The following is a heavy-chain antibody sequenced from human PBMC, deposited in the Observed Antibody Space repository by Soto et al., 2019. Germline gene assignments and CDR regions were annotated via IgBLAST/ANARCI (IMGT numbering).Heavy chain of an antibody. J-gene: IGHJ3*01. Sequence: QVQLVESGGGLVKPGGTLRLSCAGSGIRLSESYINWIRLTPEKGLAWVSYIGDSYRHYAASVRGRFTISRDNVQNSVSLEMTNLRVDDTAVYYCTRRRAFVEVEAFDDWGPGTLVTVSS. CDR1: GIRLSESY. CDR2: IGDSYR. V-gene: IGHV3-11*05. D-gene: IGHD2-21*01. CDR3: TRRRAFVEVEAFDD.